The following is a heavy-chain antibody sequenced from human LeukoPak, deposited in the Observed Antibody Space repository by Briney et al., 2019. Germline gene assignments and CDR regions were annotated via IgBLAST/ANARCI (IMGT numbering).Heavy chain of an antibody. CDR1: GFTFSRYA. J-gene: IGHJ4*02. D-gene: IGHD3-10*01. V-gene: IGHV3-30*04. CDR3: AQDYYGS. CDR2: IRNYGSDQ. Sequence: GGSLRLSCAASGFTFSRYAVHWVRQAPGKGLEWVGVIRNYGSDQYYADSVKGRFTISRDNSKNTLYLQMNSLRAEDTAVYYCAQDYYGSGGQGTLVTVSS.